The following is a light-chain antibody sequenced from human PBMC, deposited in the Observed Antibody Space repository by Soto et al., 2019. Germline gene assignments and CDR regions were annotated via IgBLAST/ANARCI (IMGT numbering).Light chain of an antibody. J-gene: IGKJ1*01. CDR1: QTIANIY. V-gene: IGKV3-20*01. CDR3: QQYSGSSET. Sequence: EIVLTQSPGTLSLSPGERAVLSCRASQTIANIYLAWYQHKPGRPPRLLIYDTSTRATGTPDRFIGSGSGRDFTLAMSRVESEDFAVYYFQQYSGSSETFGPGTTVEVK. CDR2: DTS.